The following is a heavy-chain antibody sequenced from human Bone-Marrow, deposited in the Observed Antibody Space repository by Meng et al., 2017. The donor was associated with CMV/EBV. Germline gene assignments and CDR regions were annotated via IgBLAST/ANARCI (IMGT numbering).Heavy chain of an antibody. Sequence: GGSLRLSCAASGFTFSSYGMHWVRQAPGKGLEWVAFIRYDGSNKYYADSVKGRFTISRDNSKNTLYLQMNSLRAEDTAVYYCAREDGGNKGRGIRLWGQGTLVTVSS. J-gene: IGHJ1*01. CDR2: IRYDGSNK. D-gene: IGHD4-23*01. V-gene: IGHV3-30*02. CDR1: GFTFSSYG. CDR3: AREDGGNKGRGIRL.